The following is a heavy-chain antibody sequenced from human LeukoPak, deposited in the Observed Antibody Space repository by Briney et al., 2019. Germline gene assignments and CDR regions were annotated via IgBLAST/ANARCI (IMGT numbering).Heavy chain of an antibody. V-gene: IGHV3-23*01. J-gene: IGHJ3*02. CDR3: AKDLRGTYSKGDGFGI. Sequence: GGSLRLSCAASGFTFNNYAMSWVRQAPGKGLEWVSSISGSGSSTYYADSVKGRFTISRDNSKNTLYLQMNSLRAEDTAVYYCAKDLRGTYSKGDGFGIWGQGTMVTVSS. CDR2: ISGSGSST. CDR1: GFTFNNYA. D-gene: IGHD2-15*01.